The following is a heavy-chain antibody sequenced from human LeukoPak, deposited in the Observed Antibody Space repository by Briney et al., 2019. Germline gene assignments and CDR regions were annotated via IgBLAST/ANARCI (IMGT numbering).Heavy chain of an antibody. J-gene: IGHJ6*03. CDR1: GFSFSDYS. D-gene: IGHD3-3*01. CDR2: ISGSSGTI. V-gene: IGHV3-48*04. Sequence: PGGSLRLSCAGSGFSFSDYSMNWVRQAPGKGLEWVSSISGSSGTIYYADSVTGLFTISRDNAKNSLYLQMKSLRAEDTALYYCARGQGDFWSGHFYYYYMDVWGKGTTVTVSS. CDR3: ARGQGDFWSGHFYYYYMDV.